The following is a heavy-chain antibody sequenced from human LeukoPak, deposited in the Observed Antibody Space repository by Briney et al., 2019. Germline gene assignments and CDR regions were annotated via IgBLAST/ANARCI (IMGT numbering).Heavy chain of an antibody. CDR3: ARDGDYYDSSGYYQTPYYFDY. CDR2: INHSGST. Sequence: PSETLSLTCAVYGGSFSGYYWSWIRQPPGKGLEWIGEINHSGSTNYNPSLKSRVTISVDTSKNQFSLKLSSVTAADTAVYYCARDGDYYDSSGYYQTPYYFDYWGQGTLVTVSS. J-gene: IGHJ4*02. V-gene: IGHV4-34*01. D-gene: IGHD3-22*01. CDR1: GGSFSGYY.